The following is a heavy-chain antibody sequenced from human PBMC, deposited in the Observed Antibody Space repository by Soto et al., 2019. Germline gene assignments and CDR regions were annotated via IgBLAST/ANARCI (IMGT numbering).Heavy chain of an antibody. J-gene: IGHJ4*02. CDR3: ARDFAYFDS. D-gene: IGHD3-3*01. Sequence: PSETLSLTCTVSGGSISSGAYYWSWIRQHPGKGLEWIGYIYYTGGTSYNPSLKSRVSISMDTSRNQFSLNLDSVTAADTAVYFCARDFAYFDSWGQGTLVTVSS. CDR2: IYYTGGT. CDR1: GGSISSGAYY. V-gene: IGHV4-61*08.